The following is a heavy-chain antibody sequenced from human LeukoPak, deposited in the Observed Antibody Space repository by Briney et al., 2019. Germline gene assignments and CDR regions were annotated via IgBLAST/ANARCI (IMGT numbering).Heavy chain of an antibody. CDR2: MHSSGRT. CDR1: GASISSGSYY. Sequence: SETLSLTCTVSGASISSGSYYWTWIRQPAGKGLEWIGRMHSSGRTSYSPSLKSRVTISVDTSKNQFSLKLSSVTAADTAVYYCAREPYYYDSSGYYHTYYFDYWGQGTLVTVSS. D-gene: IGHD3-22*01. J-gene: IGHJ4*02. V-gene: IGHV4-61*02. CDR3: AREPYYYDSSGYYHTYYFDY.